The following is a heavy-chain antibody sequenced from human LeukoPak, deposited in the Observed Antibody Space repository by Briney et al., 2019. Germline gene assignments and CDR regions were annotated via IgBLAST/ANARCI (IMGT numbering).Heavy chain of an antibody. CDR1: GFTFSSYS. CDR2: ISSSSSTI. Sequence: GGSLRLSCAASGFTFSSYSMNWVRQAPGKGLEWVSYISSSSSTIYYADSVKGRFTISRDNAKNSLYLQMNSLRAEDTAVYYCARGFYYGSGSYPSNYYMDVWGKGTMVTVSS. D-gene: IGHD3-10*01. J-gene: IGHJ6*03. CDR3: ARGFYYGSGSYPSNYYMDV. V-gene: IGHV3-48*01.